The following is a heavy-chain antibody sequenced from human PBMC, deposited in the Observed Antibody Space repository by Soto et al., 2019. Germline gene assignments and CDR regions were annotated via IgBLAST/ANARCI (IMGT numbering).Heavy chain of an antibody. D-gene: IGHD6-13*01. CDR3: VRRHVSATGIDCFDP. Sequence: ASVKVSCKASGYTFTSYGIHWVRQAPGQRLEWMGWINAANGDTKYSPKFQGRVTITRDTSASTAYMELSSLRSEDTAVYYCVRRHVSATGIDCFDPWGQGTLVTDSS. CDR2: INAANGDT. J-gene: IGHJ5*02. CDR1: GYTFTSYG. V-gene: IGHV1-3*01.